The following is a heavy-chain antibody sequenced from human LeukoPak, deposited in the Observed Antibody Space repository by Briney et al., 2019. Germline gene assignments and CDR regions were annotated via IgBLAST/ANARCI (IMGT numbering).Heavy chain of an antibody. Sequence: SETLSLTCTVSGGSISSSSYSRGWIRQPPGKGLEWIGSIYYSGSTYYNPSLKSRVTISVDTSKNQFSLKLSSVTAADTAVYYCASPYYYDSSGYYDGGIDYWGQGTLVTVSS. CDR3: ASPYYYDSSGYYDGGIDY. CDR2: IYYSGST. CDR1: GGSISSSSYS. J-gene: IGHJ4*02. V-gene: IGHV4-39*01. D-gene: IGHD3-22*01.